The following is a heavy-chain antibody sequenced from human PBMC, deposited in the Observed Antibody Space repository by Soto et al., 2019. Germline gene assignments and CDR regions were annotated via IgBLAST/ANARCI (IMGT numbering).Heavy chain of an antibody. CDR2: INPKSRGT. Sequence: QVQLVQSGAEVKKPGASVKVSCKAPGYTFTDYFIHWVRQAPGQGFEWMGWINPKSRGTNNAQKFQGRVTMTRDTSNSTAYMELRGLRSDDTAVYYCARVTLKAGNWFDPWGQGTLVTVSS. CDR1: GYTFTDYF. J-gene: IGHJ5*02. CDR3: ARVTLKAGNWFDP. V-gene: IGHV1-2*02.